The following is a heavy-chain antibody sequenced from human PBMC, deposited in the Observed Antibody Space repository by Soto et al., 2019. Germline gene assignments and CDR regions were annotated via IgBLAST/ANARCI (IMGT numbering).Heavy chain of an antibody. V-gene: IGHV4-31*03. D-gene: IGHD2-15*01. Sequence: TLSLTCTVSGGSITSGGSFWSWIRQHPGKGPEWIAFIGYSGATSYNPSLAGRVTISADTYKSQFSLNLRSATAADTAVYYCARGGASSKWFAPWGQGTLVTVSS. CDR1: GGSITSGGSF. CDR2: IGYSGAT. J-gene: IGHJ5*02. CDR3: ARGGASSKWFAP.